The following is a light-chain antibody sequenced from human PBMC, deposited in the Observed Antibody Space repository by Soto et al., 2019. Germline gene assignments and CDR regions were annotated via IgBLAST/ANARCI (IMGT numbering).Light chain of an antibody. CDR2: GVR. CDR1: SYDIGAYDY. J-gene: IGLJ1*01. Sequence: QSELTKPTYGSGSPGQSITISYTGNSYDIGAYDYVSWYQQHPGKAPRLLIHGVRNRPPGISSRFAASKSGLTASLTISRLQAEDEADYYCSSFTTSRFYVFGPGIKVTVI. CDR3: SSFTTSRFYV. V-gene: IGLV2-14*01.